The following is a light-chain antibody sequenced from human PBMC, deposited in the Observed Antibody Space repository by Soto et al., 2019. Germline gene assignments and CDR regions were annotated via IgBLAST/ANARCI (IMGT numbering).Light chain of an antibody. V-gene: IGLV2-14*01. Sequence: QSALTQPASVSGSPGQSITISCTGTSSDIGGYNYVSWYQQHPGKAPKLMIYEVSNRPSGVSNRFSGSKSGNTASLTISGLQAEDDADYYCSSFRSTTTLFGGGTKLTVL. J-gene: IGLJ2*01. CDR1: SSDIGGYNY. CDR3: SSFRSTTTL. CDR2: EVS.